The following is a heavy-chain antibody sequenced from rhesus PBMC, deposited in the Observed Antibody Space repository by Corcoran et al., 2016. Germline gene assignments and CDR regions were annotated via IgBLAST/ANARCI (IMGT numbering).Heavy chain of an antibody. CDR2: IKGNSGST. V-gene: IGHV4-80*01. Sequence: QVQLQESGPGLVKPSETLSLICAVSGSSLSSYWWSRIRQPLGKGLEWIGEIKGNSGSTNYNPSLRSRVTTSKDASKNQFSLKLNSVTAADTAVYYCARYASDSSSDGCFDYWGQGVLVTVSS. D-gene: IGHD6-13*01. CDR1: GSSLSSYW. CDR3: ARYASDSSSDGCFDY. J-gene: IGHJ4*01.